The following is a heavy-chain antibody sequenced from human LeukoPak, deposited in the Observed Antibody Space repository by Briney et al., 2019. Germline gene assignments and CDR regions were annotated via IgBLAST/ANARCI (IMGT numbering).Heavy chain of an antibody. D-gene: IGHD5-18*01. J-gene: IGHJ4*02. Sequence: SETLSLTCTVSGGSISTYYWSWIRQPPGKGLEWIGYIYYRGSTTYNPSLESRVSMSVDTSKNQFSLKLSSVTAADTAMYYCARHSRGYSYGPLDYWGQGTLVTVSS. CDR2: IYYRGST. CDR3: ARHSRGYSYGPLDY. CDR1: GGSISTYY. V-gene: IGHV4-59*08.